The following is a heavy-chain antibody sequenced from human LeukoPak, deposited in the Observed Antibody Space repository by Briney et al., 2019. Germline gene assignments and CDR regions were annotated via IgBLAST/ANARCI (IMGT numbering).Heavy chain of an antibody. Sequence: VASVKVSCKASGYTFTGYYMHWVRQAPGQGLEWMGRINPNSGGTNYAQKFQGRVTMTRDTSISTAYMELSRLRSDDTAVYYCARGGRITMIVVVIGSDYWGQGTLVTVSS. CDR1: GYTFTGYY. CDR3: ARGGRITMIVVVIGSDY. D-gene: IGHD3-22*01. V-gene: IGHV1-2*06. CDR2: INPNSGGT. J-gene: IGHJ4*02.